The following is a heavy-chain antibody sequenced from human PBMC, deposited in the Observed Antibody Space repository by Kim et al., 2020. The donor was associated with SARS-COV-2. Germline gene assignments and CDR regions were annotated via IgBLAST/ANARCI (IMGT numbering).Heavy chain of an antibody. CDR1: GYSISSGYY. CDR2: IYHSGST. CDR3: ARDEILYYYGSGSYQNY. J-gene: IGHJ4*01. V-gene: IGHV4-38-2*02. Sequence: SETLSLTCTVSGYSISSGYYWGWIRQPPGKGLEWIGRIYHSGSTYYNPSLKSRVTISVDTSKNQFSLKLSSVTAADTAVYYCARDEILYYYGSGSYQNY. D-gene: IGHD3-10*01.